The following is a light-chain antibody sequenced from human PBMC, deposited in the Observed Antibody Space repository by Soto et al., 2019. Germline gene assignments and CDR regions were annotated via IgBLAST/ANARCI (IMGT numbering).Light chain of an antibody. V-gene: IGKV3-20*01. CDR1: QSVSSNY. CDR3: QHYHSSIT. Sequence: IVLTQSPDTLSLSPGESATLSCRASQSVSSNYLAWYQQKPGQAPRLLIYGASSRATGVPDRFSGSGSGTAFTLTISRLEPEDFAVFYCQHYHSSITFGQGTRLEIE. J-gene: IGKJ5*01. CDR2: GAS.